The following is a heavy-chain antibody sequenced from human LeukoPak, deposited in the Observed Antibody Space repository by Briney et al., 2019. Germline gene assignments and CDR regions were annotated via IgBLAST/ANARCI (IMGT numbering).Heavy chain of an antibody. CDR2: ISAYNGNT. Sequence: ASVTVSFKASVYTFTTYGIGWVRQAPGQGLEWMGWISAYNGNTNYAQNLQGRVAMTTETSTSTAYMELRSLRSDDTAVYYCAIDGYFDYWGQGTLVTVSS. CDR3: AIDGYFDY. J-gene: IGHJ4*02. V-gene: IGHV1-18*01. CDR1: VYTFTTYG.